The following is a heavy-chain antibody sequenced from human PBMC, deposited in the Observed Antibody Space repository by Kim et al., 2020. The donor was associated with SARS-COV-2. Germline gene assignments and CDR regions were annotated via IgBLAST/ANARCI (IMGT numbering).Heavy chain of an antibody. D-gene: IGHD3-3*01. Sequence: ASVKVSCKASGYTFTGYYMHWVRQAPGQGLEWMGWINPNSGGTNYAQRFQGRVTMTRDTSISTAYMELSRLRSDDTAVYYCARGLFWGFWSGSYFDYWGQGTLVTVSS. CDR3: ARGLFWGFWSGSYFDY. V-gene: IGHV1-2*02. CDR2: INPNSGGT. CDR1: GYTFTGYY. J-gene: IGHJ4*02.